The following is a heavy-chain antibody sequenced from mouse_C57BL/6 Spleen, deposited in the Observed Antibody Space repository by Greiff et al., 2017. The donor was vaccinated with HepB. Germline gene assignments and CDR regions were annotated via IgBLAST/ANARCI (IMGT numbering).Heavy chain of an antibody. D-gene: IGHD2-4*01. Sequence: EVKLVESGGGLVKPGGSLKLSCAASGFTFSDYGMHWVRQAPEKGLEWVAYISSGSSTIDYADTVKGRFTISRDNAKNTLFLQMTRLRSEDTAMYYCARRGLREVYYYAMDYWGQGPSVTVSS. CDR3: ARRGLREVYYYAMDY. CDR1: GFTFSDYG. V-gene: IGHV5-17*01. CDR2: ISSGSSTI. J-gene: IGHJ4*01.